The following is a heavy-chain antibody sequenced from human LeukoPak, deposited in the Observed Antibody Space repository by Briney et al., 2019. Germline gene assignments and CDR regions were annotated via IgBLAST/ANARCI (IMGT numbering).Heavy chain of an antibody. J-gene: IGHJ4*02. CDR1: GGSISSGDYY. Sequence: SETLSLTCTVSGGSISSGDYYWSWIRQPPGKGLEWIGYIYYSGSTYYNPSLKSRVTISLDTSKNLFSLKLNSVTAADTALYYCARVGGGYSGGRIFDYWGQGTLVTVSS. D-gene: IGHD3-16*01. CDR2: IYYSGST. V-gene: IGHV4-30-4*01. CDR3: ARVGGGYSGGRIFDY.